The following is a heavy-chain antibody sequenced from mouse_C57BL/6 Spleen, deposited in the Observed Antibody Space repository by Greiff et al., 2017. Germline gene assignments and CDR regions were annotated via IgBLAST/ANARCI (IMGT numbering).Heavy chain of an antibody. D-gene: IGHD1-1*01. J-gene: IGHJ4*01. CDR2: ISGGGGNT. Sequence: EVKLQESGGGLVKPGGSLKLSCAASGFTFSSYTMSWVRQTPEKRLEWVATISGGGGNTYYTDSLKGRFTISRDNAKNTLYLQKSSLRSEDTALYYCARRYGSSLYYAMDYWGQGTSVTVSA. V-gene: IGHV5-9*01. CDR1: GFTFSSYT. CDR3: ARRYGSSLYYAMDY.